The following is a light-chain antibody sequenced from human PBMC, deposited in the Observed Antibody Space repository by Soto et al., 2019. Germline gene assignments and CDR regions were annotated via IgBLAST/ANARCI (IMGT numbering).Light chain of an antibody. CDR3: QQYSSSRT. CDR2: GAS. Sequence: EIVLTQSPGTLSLSPGERATLSCRASQSVSSSYLAWYQQKPGQAPRLLIYGASSRATGIPGRFSGSGSGTDFTLTISRLEPEDFAVYYCQQYSSSRTFGQGTKVEIK. CDR1: QSVSSSY. V-gene: IGKV3-20*01. J-gene: IGKJ1*01.